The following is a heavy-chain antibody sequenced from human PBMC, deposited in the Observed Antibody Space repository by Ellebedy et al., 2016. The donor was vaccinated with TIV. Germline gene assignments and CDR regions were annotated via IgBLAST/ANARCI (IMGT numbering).Heavy chain of an antibody. CDR1: GFTFSSYA. Sequence: GESLKISXAASGFTFSSYAMHWVRQAPGKGLEWVAVISYDGSNKYYADSVKGRFTISRDNSKNTLYLQMNSLRAEDTAVYYCARGEGYSGSLRITGDYWGQGTLVTVSS. CDR2: ISYDGSNK. V-gene: IGHV3-30-3*01. CDR3: ARGEGYSGSLRITGDY. J-gene: IGHJ4*02. D-gene: IGHD1-26*01.